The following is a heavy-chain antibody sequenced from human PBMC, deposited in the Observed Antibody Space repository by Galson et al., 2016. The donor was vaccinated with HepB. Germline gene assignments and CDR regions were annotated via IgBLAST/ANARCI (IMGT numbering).Heavy chain of an antibody. Sequence: EPLSLTCTVSGGSIGNYYWNWIRQPPGKGLEWIAYVYNSGVTNYNPSLTHRVTVSVDTSNNQFYLRLTSVTAADTALYYCAREPLPHYHDDHTWSFDLWGQGTLVTVSS. V-gene: IGHV4-59*01. J-gene: IGHJ3*01. CDR1: GGSIGNYY. CDR3: AREPLPHYHDDHTWSFDL. D-gene: IGHD3-22*01. CDR2: VYNSGVT.